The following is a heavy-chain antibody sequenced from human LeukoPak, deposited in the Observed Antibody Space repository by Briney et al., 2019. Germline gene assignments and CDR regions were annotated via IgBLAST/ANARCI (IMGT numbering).Heavy chain of an antibody. CDR1: GFTFSNYA. V-gene: IGHV3-30-3*01. CDR2: ISYDGSNK. J-gene: IGHJ3*02. D-gene: IGHD2-15*01. CDR3: ARDQGVVVAMAFDI. Sequence: QPGRSLRLSCAASGFTFSNYAMHWVRQAPGKGLEWVAVISYDGSNKYYADSVKGRFTISRDNSKNTLYVQMNSLRAEDTAVYYCARDQGVVVAMAFDIWGQGTMVTVSS.